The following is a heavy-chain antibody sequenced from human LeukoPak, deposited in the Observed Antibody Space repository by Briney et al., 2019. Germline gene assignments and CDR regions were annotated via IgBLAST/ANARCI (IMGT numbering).Heavy chain of an antibody. Sequence: PSETLSLTCTVSGGSISSNYWSWIRXPXGXGLXXXGXIYYTGTNNYNTSLKSRVTXLVDTSKNQFSLRLSSVTAADTAVYYCARVLRGWNDAPLDYWGQGTLVTVSS. D-gene: IGHD1-1*01. CDR1: GGSISSNY. V-gene: IGHV4-59*12. J-gene: IGHJ4*02. CDR2: IYYTGTN. CDR3: ARVLRGWNDAPLDY.